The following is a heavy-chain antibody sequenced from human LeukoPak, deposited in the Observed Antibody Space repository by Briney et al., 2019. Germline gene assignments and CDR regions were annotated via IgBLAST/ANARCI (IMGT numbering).Heavy chain of an antibody. V-gene: IGHV1-18*01. J-gene: IGHJ1*01. CDR1: GYTFTTYS. D-gene: IGHD2-2*01. Sequence: ASVKVSCKASGYTFTTYSLAWVRQAPGQSLEWMGWISVSNGGTNYAQSFQDRVTLTRDTSTNTAYLELRSLRSDDTAIIYCATATQPRGYFLHWGQGTLVTVSS. CDR2: ISVSNGGT. CDR3: ATATQPRGYFLH.